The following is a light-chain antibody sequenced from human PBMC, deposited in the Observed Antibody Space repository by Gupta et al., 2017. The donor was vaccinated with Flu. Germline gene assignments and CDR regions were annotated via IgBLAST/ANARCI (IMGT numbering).Light chain of an antibody. CDR2: NVY. V-gene: IGLV2-11*01. Sequence: QSALXXPXSVSXXPXQSXTISCTGTGSDVGLYELVSWYQQHSGKAPKVIIYNVYKRPSGAPDRFSGSKSGNTASLTISGLQTEDEADYYCCSYAGRFIWVFGSGTEVTVL. CDR3: CSYAGRFIWV. J-gene: IGLJ1*01. CDR1: GSDVGLYEL.